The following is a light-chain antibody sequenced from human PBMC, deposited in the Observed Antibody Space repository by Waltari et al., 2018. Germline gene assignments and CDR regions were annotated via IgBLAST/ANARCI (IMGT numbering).Light chain of an antibody. J-gene: IGKJ3*01. V-gene: IGKV4-1*01. CDR3: QQYYDNVVT. CDR1: QSLLYSSNNKNY. CDR2: WAS. Sequence: DVVMTQSPDSLAVSLGERATINCKSSQSLLYSSNNKNYLAWYQQKPGQPPKLLIYWASTGESGVPDRFSGSGSGTDFTLTISSLEAGDVAVYYCQQYYDNVVTFGPGTKVDIK.